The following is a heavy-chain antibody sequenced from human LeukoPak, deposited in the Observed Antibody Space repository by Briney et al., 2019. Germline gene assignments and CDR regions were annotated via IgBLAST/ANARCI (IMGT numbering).Heavy chain of an antibody. V-gene: IGHV4-39*01. J-gene: IGHJ4*02. CDR3: ASDYGGDYFDF. CDR1: GGSISSSSYY. CDR2: VYYSGIT. Sequence: SETLSLTCSVSGGSISSSSYYWGWIRQPPGTGLEWIGSVYYSGITYYNPSLKSRVTISVDTSKNQFSLTLSSVTAADTAVYYCASDYGGDYFDFWGQGTLVAVSS. D-gene: IGHD4-23*01.